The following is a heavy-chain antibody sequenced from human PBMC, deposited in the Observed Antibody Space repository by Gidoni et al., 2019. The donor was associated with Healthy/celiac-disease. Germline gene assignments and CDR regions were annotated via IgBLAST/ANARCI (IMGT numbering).Heavy chain of an antibody. CDR1: GFTFSSYG. J-gene: IGHJ4*02. Sequence: QVQLVESGGGVVQPGRSLRLSCAASGFTFSSYGMHWVRQAPGKGLEWVAVIWYDGSNKYYADAVKGRFTISRDNSKNTLYLQMNSLRAEDTAVYYCARRYCSGGSCYSEAFDYWGQGTLVTVSS. CDR2: IWYDGSNK. D-gene: IGHD2-15*01. CDR3: ARRYCSGGSCYSEAFDY. V-gene: IGHV3-33*01.